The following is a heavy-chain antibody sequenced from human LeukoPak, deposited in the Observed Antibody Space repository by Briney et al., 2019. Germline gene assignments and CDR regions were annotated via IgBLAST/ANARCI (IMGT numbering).Heavy chain of an antibody. CDR3: ARGIYGGLPGFDY. Sequence: GGSLRLSCAASGFTFSVYGMSWVRQAPGKGLEWVANIKQDGSEKYYVDSVKGRFTISRDNAKNSLYLQMNSLRAEDTAVYYCARGIYGGLPGFDYWGQGTLVTVSS. V-gene: IGHV3-7*01. J-gene: IGHJ4*02. D-gene: IGHD4-23*01. CDR1: GFTFSVYG. CDR2: IKQDGSEK.